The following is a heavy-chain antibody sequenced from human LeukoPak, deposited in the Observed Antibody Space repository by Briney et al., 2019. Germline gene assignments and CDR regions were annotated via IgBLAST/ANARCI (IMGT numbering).Heavy chain of an antibody. D-gene: IGHD3-22*01. CDR3: ARGIYDRSGFSYYYYHMDV. Sequence: PSETLSLTCFVSGSSISSYYWSWIRQPPGKGREWVGYIYYRGNTNYNPSLKSRVTISLDTSKNQFSLRLSSVTAADTAVYHCARGIYDRSGFSYYYYHMDVWGKGTTVTVSS. CDR2: IYYRGNT. CDR1: GSSISSYY. J-gene: IGHJ6*03. V-gene: IGHV4-59*01.